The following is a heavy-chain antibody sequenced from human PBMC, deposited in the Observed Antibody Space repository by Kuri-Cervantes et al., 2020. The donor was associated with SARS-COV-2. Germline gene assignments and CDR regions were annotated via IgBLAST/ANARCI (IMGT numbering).Heavy chain of an antibody. CDR2: SNAGNGNT. D-gene: IGHD2-2*01. CDR1: GYTFTSYA. Sequence: ASVKVSCKASGYTFTSYAMHWVRQAPGQRLEWMGWSNAGNGNTKYSQKFQGRVTITRDTSASTAYMELSSLRSEDTAVYYCARDSRYCSSTSCMNWFDPWGQGTLVTVSS. J-gene: IGHJ5*02. CDR3: ARDSRYCSSTSCMNWFDP. V-gene: IGHV1-3*01.